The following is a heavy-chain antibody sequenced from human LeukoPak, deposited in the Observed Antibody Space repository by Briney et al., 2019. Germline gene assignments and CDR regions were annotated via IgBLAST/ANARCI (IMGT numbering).Heavy chain of an antibody. J-gene: IGHJ4*02. CDR3: ARESLIYYRYYFDY. V-gene: IGHV3-53*01. D-gene: IGHD3-22*01. Sequence: QTGGSLRLSCAASGFTVSSNYMSWVRQAPGKGLEWVSVIYSGGSTYYADSVKGRFTIYRDNSKNTLYLQMNSLRAEDTAVYYCARESLIYYRYYFDYWGQGTLVTVSS. CDR2: IYSGGST. CDR1: GFTVSSNY.